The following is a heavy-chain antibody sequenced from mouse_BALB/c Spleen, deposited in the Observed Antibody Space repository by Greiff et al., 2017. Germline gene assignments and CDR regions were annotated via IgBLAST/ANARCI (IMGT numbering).Heavy chain of an antibody. V-gene: IGHV2-6-7*01. Sequence: VQLQQSGPGLVAPSQSLSITCTVSGFSLTGYGVNWVRQPPGKGLEWLGMIWGDGSTDYNSALKSRLSISKDNSKSQVFLKMNSLQTDDTARYYCARDIYYYGSSSYAMDYWGQGTSVTVSS. CDR3: ARDIYYYGSSSYAMDY. J-gene: IGHJ4*01. CDR1: GFSLTGYG. CDR2: IWGDGST. D-gene: IGHD1-1*01.